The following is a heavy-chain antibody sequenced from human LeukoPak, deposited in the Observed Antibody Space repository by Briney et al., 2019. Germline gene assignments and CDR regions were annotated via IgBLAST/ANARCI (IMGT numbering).Heavy chain of an antibody. CDR1: GFSFNHAW. CDR2: IKSRTNGGTT. V-gene: IGHV3-15*01. Sequence: PGGSLRLSCAASGFSFNHAWMSWVCQAPGKELEWVGRIKSRTNGGTTDHAAAVKGRFTISRDDSKNTLYLQMNSLKTEDTAVYYCTTISGVAAAGTRNYYYYMDVWGRGTTVTVSS. CDR3: TTISGVAAAGTRNYYYYMDV. D-gene: IGHD6-13*01. J-gene: IGHJ6*03.